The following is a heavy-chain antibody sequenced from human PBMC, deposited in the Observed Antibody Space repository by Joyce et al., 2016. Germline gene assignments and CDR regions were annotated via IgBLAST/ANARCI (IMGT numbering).Heavy chain of an antibody. CDR3: AKASLTGYYIGAYYFDY. Sequence: EVQVLESGGGLVQPGGSLRLSCAVSGFILRRYVMSWVRQAPGKVLEGVSAISSSGDSTYYTDSVKGRFTVSRDNSKKILYLQMNTLRAEDTAVYYCAKASLTGYYIGAYYFDYWGQGTLVTVSS. J-gene: IGHJ4*02. V-gene: IGHV3-23*01. CDR1: GFILRRYV. CDR2: ISSSGDST. D-gene: IGHD3-9*01.